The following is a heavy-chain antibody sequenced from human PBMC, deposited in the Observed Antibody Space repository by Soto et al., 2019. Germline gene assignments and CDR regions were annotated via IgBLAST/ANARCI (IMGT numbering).Heavy chain of an antibody. CDR3: ARGRGYGVNYVFDF. D-gene: IGHD6-25*01. CDR1: GFTFSTYG. CDR2: IWYHADTY. Sequence: GAPLRLSCTTSGFTFSTYGMHCVRQAPGKGLECVSTIWYHADTYYYKDSIKGRFAVSRDNSKNTVFLQMNTRRAEDTATSYCARGRGYGVNYVFDFWGLGTLVTASS. V-gene: IGHV3-33*04. J-gene: IGHJ4*02.